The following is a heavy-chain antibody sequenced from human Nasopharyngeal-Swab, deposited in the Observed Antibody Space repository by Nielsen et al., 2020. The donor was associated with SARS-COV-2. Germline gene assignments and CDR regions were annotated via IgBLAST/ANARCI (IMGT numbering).Heavy chain of an antibody. V-gene: IGHV4-31*03. CDR1: GGSFSSAGYF. D-gene: IGHD2-2*01. CDR3: ARSMYCSSTSCRYYFDY. CDR2: IYYSGST. J-gene: IGHJ4*02. Sequence: SATLSLTCTVSGGSFSSAGYFWTWIRQHQGKDLEWIGYIYYSGSTYYNPSLKSRVTISVDTSKNHFSLKLSSVTAADTAVYFCARSMYCSSTSCRYYFDYWGQGTLVTVSS.